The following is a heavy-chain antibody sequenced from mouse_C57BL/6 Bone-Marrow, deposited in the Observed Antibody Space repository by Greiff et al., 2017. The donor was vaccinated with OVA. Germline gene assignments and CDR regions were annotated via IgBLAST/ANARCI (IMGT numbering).Heavy chain of an antibody. J-gene: IGHJ2*01. D-gene: IGHD1-1*01. V-gene: IGHV1-81*01. Sequence: VKLQESGAELARPGASVKLSCKASGYTFTSYAISWVKQRTGQGLEWIGEIYPRSGNTYYNEKFKGKATLTADKSSSTAYMELRSLTSEDSAVYFCAREFITTVVAPDFDYWGQGTTLTVSS. CDR2: IYPRSGNT. CDR3: AREFITTVVAPDFDY. CDR1: GYTFTSYA.